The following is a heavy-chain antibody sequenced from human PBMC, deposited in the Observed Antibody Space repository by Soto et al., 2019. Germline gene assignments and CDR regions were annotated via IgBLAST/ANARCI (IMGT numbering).Heavy chain of an antibody. Sequence: EVQLVQSGAEVKKPGESLRISGKGSGYSFTSYWISWVGQMPGKGLEWMGRLGPSDSYTNYSPSFQGHVTIAADKSISTAYLQWSSLKASDTAMYYCARSGGYSYGLYWGQGTLVTVSS. D-gene: IGHD5-18*01. CDR1: GYSFTSYW. CDR2: LGPSDSYT. CDR3: ARSGGYSYGLY. V-gene: IGHV5-10-1*03. J-gene: IGHJ4*02.